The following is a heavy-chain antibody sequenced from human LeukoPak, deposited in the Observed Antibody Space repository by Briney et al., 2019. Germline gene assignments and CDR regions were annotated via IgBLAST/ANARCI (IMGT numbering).Heavy chain of an antibody. J-gene: IGHJ4*02. V-gene: IGHV3-48*03. CDR1: GLTFSNYD. D-gene: IGHD5-18*01. CDR2: ISNSGTTV. CDR3: AKGDGYSSPWYFDL. Sequence: PGGSLRLSCAASGLTFSNYDMNWVRQAPGKGLEWVSYISNSGTTVYHADSVKGRFTISRDNAKNSVSLQLDSLRAEDTAIYYCAKGDGYSSPWYFDLWGQGTLVTVSS.